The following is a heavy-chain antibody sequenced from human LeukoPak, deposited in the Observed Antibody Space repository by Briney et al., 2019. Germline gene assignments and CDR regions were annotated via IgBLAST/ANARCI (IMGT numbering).Heavy chain of an antibody. CDR2: MCGSAGCT. J-gene: IGHJ5*02. CDR3: ARDRPNYHESNGHYYQRDGDH. D-gene: IGHD3-22*01. CDR1: GFTFSNAW. V-gene: IGHV3-23*01. Sequence: PGGSLRLSCAASGFTFSNAWMSWVRLAPGKGLQWVASMCGSAGCTYYADSVKGRFTISRDNSKNTLYLQMNSLRAEDTAIYYCARDRPNYHESNGHYYQRDGDHWGQGTLVTVSS.